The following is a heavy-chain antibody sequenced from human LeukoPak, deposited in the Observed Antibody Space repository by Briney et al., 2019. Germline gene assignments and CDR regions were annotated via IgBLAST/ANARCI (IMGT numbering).Heavy chain of an antibody. CDR3: ATSESQTRFDY. Sequence: GESLKISCKGSGYSFTSYWIGWVRQMPGKGLEWMGIIYPGDSGTRYSPSFQGQVTISADKSINTAYLQWSSLRASDTAMYYCATSESQTRFDYWGQGTPVTVSS. CDR1: GYSFTSYW. CDR2: IYPGDSGT. V-gene: IGHV5-51*01. D-gene: IGHD1/OR15-1a*01. J-gene: IGHJ4*02.